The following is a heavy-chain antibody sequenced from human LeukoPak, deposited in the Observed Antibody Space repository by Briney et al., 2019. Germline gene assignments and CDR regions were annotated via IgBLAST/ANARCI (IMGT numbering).Heavy chain of an antibody. J-gene: IGHJ6*02. D-gene: IGHD2/OR15-2a*01. CDR2: ISWNSGSI. CDR3: AKDRRSNYYYGMDV. V-gene: IGHV3-9*01. CDR1: GFTFDDYA. Sequence: GGSLRLSCAASGFTFDDYAMHWVRQAPGKGLEWVSGISWNSGSIGYADSVKGRFTISRDNAKNSLYLRMNSLRAEDTALYYCAKDRRSNYYYGMDVWGQGTMVTVSS.